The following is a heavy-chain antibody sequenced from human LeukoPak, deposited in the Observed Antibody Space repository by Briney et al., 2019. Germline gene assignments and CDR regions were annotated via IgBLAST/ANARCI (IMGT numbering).Heavy chain of an antibody. Sequence: ASVKVSCKASGYTFTGYYMHWVRQAPGQGLEWMGWMNPNSGSTYYAQKFQGRVTMTRNTSISTAYMELSSLRSEDTAVYYCARGPSGFKDYYMDVWGKGTTVTVSS. J-gene: IGHJ6*03. CDR1: GYTFTGYY. V-gene: IGHV1-8*02. CDR3: ARGPSGFKDYYMDV. D-gene: IGHD1-26*01. CDR2: MNPNSGST.